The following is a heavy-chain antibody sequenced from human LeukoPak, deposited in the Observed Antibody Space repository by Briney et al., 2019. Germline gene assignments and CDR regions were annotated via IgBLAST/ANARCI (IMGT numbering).Heavy chain of an antibody. CDR1: GGSFSGYY. CDR3: ARRAWRSLYPLSPNNWFDP. J-gene: IGHJ5*02. V-gene: IGHV4-34*01. Sequence: SETLSLTCAGYGGSFSGYYWSWIRQPPGKGLEWIGEINHSGSTNYNPSLKSRVTISVDTSKNQFFLKLSSVTAADTAVYYCARRAWRSLYPLSPNNWFDPWGQGTLVTVSS. D-gene: IGHD3-16*01. CDR2: INHSGST.